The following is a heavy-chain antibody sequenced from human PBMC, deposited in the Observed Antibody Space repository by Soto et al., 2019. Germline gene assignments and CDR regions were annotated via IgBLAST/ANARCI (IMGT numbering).Heavy chain of an antibody. Sequence: QVQLQESGPGRVKASQTLSLTCTVSGGSISSSGCHWSWIRQHPGKGLEWIGYIFYSGSTHYNPSLKSRATISADTSKNQFSLNLSSVTAADTAVYYCARDYDSSGYEYWGQGTLVTVSS. V-gene: IGHV4-31*03. CDR2: IFYSGST. CDR1: GGSISSSGCH. J-gene: IGHJ4*02. D-gene: IGHD3-22*01. CDR3: ARDYDSSGYEY.